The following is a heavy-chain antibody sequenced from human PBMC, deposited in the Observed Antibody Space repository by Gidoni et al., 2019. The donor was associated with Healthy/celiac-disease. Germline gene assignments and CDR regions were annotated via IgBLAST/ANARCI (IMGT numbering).Heavy chain of an antibody. D-gene: IGHD3-3*01. J-gene: IGHJ6*02. Sequence: QVQLVQSGAEVKKPGSSVKVSCKASGGTFSSYAISWVRQAPGQGLEWMGGIIPIFGTANYAQKFQGRVTITADESTSTAYMELSSLRSEDTAVYYCARAGRPYDFWSGYYKPLYYYYYGMDVWGQGTTVTVSS. V-gene: IGHV1-69*01. CDR1: GGTFSSYA. CDR3: ARAGRPYDFWSGYYKPLYYYYYGMDV. CDR2: IIPIFGTA.